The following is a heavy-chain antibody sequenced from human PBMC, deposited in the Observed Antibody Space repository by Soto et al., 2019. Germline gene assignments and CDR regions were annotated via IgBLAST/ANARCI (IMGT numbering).Heavy chain of an antibody. Sequence: PSETLSLTCTVSGGSISTSYWSWIRQPPGKGLEWIGYIYYSGSTDYNPSLKSRVTISVDTSKSQFSLRLSSVTAADTAVYYCARLGGGSSGWSFDYWGQGTLVTVS. J-gene: IGHJ4*02. CDR2: IYYSGST. D-gene: IGHD6-19*01. CDR1: GGSISTSY. V-gene: IGHV4-59*08. CDR3: ARLGGGSSGWSFDY.